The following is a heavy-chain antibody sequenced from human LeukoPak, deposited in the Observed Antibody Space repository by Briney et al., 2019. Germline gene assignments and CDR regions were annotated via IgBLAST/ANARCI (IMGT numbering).Heavy chain of an antibody. D-gene: IGHD2-15*01. Sequence: GASVKVSCKASGYTFTGYYMHWVRQAPGQGREWMGWINPNSGDTNYAQKFQGRVTLTRDTSISTAYMDLSRLRSDDTAVYYCAREWGYCSGGSCYHDYWGQGTLVAVSS. J-gene: IGHJ4*02. CDR2: INPNSGDT. CDR1: GYTFTGYY. CDR3: AREWGYCSGGSCYHDY. V-gene: IGHV1-2*02.